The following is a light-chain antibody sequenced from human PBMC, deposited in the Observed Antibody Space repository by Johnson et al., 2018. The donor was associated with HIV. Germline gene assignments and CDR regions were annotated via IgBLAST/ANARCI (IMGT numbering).Light chain of an antibody. Sequence: QSVLTQPPSVSAAPGQKVTISCSGIGSNIGDNYVSWYQHLPGTAPRLLIYDDIKRPSGIPDRFSGSKSGTSATLGITGLQTGEEADYYCGTWDTSLSAGHVFGTGTKVTVL. CDR3: GTWDTSLSAGHV. V-gene: IGLV1-51*01. J-gene: IGLJ1*01. CDR1: GSNIGDNY. CDR2: DDI.